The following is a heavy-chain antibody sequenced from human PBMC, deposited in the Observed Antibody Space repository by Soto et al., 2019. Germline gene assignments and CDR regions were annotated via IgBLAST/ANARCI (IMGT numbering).Heavy chain of an antibody. CDR1: GGSISSYY. CDR3: ATMGTPVTGLYYFDY. J-gene: IGHJ4*02. Sequence: SETLSLTCTVSGGSISSYYWVWIRQPPGKGLEWIGFISYSGTTHYSASLRSRVSISVDTSKNQFSLDLSSVTAADTAVYYCATMGTPVTGLYYFDYWGQGTLVTVS. D-gene: IGHD4-17*01. CDR2: ISYSGTT. V-gene: IGHV4-59*06.